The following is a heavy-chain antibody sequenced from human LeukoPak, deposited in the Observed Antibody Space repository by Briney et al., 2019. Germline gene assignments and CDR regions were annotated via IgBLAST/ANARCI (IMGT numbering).Heavy chain of an antibody. V-gene: IGHV3-53*01. CDR3: ARGTGRVPYYSSMDV. D-gene: IGHD1-26*01. Sequence: GGSLRLSCVASEFTVTDNYMSWVRQAPGKGLEWVSAIYSGGSTFYAVSVRGRFTISRDTSKNTVSLLMNSLRAEDTATYYCARGTGRVPYYSSMDVWGQGTTVTVSS. J-gene: IGHJ6*02. CDR1: EFTVTDNY. CDR2: IYSGGST.